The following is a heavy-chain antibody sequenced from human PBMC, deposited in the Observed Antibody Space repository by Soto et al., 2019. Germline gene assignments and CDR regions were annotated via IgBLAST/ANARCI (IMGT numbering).Heavy chain of an antibody. CDR1: GGSISSSNW. J-gene: IGHJ2*01. CDR3: ARAGGGYCISTSCYTNYRYFDL. CDR2: IYHSGST. Sequence: SETLSLTCAVSGGSISSSNWWSWVRQPPGKGLEWIGEIYHSGSTNYNPSLKSRVTISVDKSKNQFSLKLSSVTAADTAVYYCARAGGGYCISTSCYTNYRYFDLWGRGTLVTVSS. D-gene: IGHD2-2*02. V-gene: IGHV4-4*02.